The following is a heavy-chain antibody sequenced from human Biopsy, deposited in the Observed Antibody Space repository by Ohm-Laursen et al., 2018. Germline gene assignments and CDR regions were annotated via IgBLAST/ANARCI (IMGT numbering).Heavy chain of an antibody. Sequence: TLSLTCPVSGGSTSSGGSYWSWIRQRPGKGLEWIGYIFNSANTYYSPSLKNLITISGDTSKNQFSLKLNSVTAADTAVYYCARGDYFDSNGYFWFDPWGQGTLVTVSS. CDR3: ARGDYFDSNGYFWFDP. CDR1: GGSTSSGGSY. CDR2: IFNSANT. V-gene: IGHV4-31*01. D-gene: IGHD3-22*01. J-gene: IGHJ5*02.